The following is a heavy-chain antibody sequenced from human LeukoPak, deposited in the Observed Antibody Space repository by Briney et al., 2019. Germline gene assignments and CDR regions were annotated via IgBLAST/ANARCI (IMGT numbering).Heavy chain of an antibody. CDR1: GFTFNTYT. D-gene: IGHD2-2*01. Sequence: GGSLRLSCAASGFTFNTYTMNWVRQAPGKGLEWVSYISGSSGIRDYADSVRGRFTISRDNAKNSLYLQMNSLRAEDTAVYYCARDLYCSSTSCRWDYYYYGMDVWGQGTTVTVSS. V-gene: IGHV3-48*01. J-gene: IGHJ6*02. CDR3: ARDLYCSSTSCRWDYYYYGMDV. CDR2: ISGSSGIR.